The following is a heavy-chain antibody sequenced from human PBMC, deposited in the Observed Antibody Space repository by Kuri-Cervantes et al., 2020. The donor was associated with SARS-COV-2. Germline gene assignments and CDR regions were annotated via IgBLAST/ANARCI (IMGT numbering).Heavy chain of an antibody. CDR2: INPNSGGT. Sequence: ASVKVSCKASGYTFTAYYIHWVRQAPGQGLEWMGWINPNSGGTDYAQKFQGRVTMTGDTSISTAYMELSSLRSEDSAIYYCARDLGDWTPDGFDIWGQGTMVTVSS. D-gene: IGHD2-21*02. J-gene: IGHJ3*02. CDR3: ARDLGDWTPDGFDI. CDR1: GYTFTAYY. V-gene: IGHV1-2*02.